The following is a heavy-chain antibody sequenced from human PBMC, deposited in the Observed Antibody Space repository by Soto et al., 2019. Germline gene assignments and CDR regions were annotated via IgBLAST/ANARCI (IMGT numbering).Heavy chain of an antibody. CDR1: GGTFSSYA. CDR2: IIPIFGTA. CDR3: ARERTYSTSSRVYYYYYGMDV. J-gene: IGHJ6*02. Sequence: QVQLVQSGAEVKKPGSSVKVSCKASGGTFSSYAISWVRQAPGQGLEWMGGIIPIFGTANYAQKFQGRVTITADKSTSTAYMELGSLRSEDTAVYYCARERTYSTSSRVYYYYYGMDVWGQGTTVTVSS. V-gene: IGHV1-69*06. D-gene: IGHD6-6*01.